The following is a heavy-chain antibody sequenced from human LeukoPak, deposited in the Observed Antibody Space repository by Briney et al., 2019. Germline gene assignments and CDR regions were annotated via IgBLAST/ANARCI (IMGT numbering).Heavy chain of an antibody. V-gene: IGHV1-2*02. D-gene: IGHD3-3*01. CDR2: INPNSGGT. CDR3: ARETGLYDFWSGYYY. CDR1: GYTFTGYY. Sequence: GASVKVSCKASGYTFTGYYMHWVRQAPGQGLERMGWINPNSGGTNYAQKFQGRVTMTRDTSISTAYMELSRLRSDDTAVYYCARETGLYDFWSGYYYWGQGTLVTVSS. J-gene: IGHJ4*02.